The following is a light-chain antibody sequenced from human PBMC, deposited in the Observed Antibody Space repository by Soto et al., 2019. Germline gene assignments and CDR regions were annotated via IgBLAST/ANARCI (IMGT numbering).Light chain of an antibody. CDR3: QQYIRWPLT. Sequence: EMVVTQSPATLSVSPGERATLSCRASQDVSSNLAWYQQKPGQAPRLLIYGASTRATGTPARFSGSGSGTEFTLTISSPQSEDYAVYFCQQYIRWPLTFGGGTKVEIK. CDR2: GAS. V-gene: IGKV3-15*01. CDR1: QDVSSN. J-gene: IGKJ4*01.